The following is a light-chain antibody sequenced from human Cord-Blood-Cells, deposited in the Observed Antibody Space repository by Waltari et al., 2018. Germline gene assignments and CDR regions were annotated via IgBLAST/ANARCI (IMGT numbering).Light chain of an antibody. CDR2: AAS. CDR3: QQSYSTPLT. Sequence: IQMTQTPSSLSASVGDRVTITCRASQSISSYLNWYQQKPGKAPKLLIDAASSLQSGVPSRFSGSGRGTDFTLTISSLQPEDFATYYCQQSYSTPLTFGGGTKVEIK. J-gene: IGKJ4*01. CDR1: QSISSY. V-gene: IGKV1-39*01.